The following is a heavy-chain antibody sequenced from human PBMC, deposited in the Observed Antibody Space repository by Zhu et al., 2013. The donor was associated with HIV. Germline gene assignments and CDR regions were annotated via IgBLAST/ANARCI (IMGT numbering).Heavy chain of an antibody. CDR2: LSVYNGNT. CDR1: GYTFTNYD. CDR3: ARGGCSATSCYNPLDY. D-gene: IGHD2-2*02. Sequence: QVXLVQSGAAVRKPGASVKVSCKASGYTFTNYDINWVRQASGQGLEWMGWLSVYNGNTNYAQNLQGRVTMTTDTSTNTAYLELRSLTSDDTAVYYCARGGCSATSCYNPLDYWGQGTLVTVSS. J-gene: IGHJ4*02. V-gene: IGHV1-18*01.